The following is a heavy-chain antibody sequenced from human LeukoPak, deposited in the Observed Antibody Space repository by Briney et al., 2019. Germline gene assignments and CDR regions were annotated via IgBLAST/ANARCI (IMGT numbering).Heavy chain of an antibody. CDR1: GYTFTSYD. D-gene: IGHD6-19*01. V-gene: IGHV1-8*01. CDR3: ARSISGYSSGWYVYFDY. CDR2: VNPNSGNT. Sequence: GASVKVSCKASGYTFTSYDINWVRQATGQGLEWMGWVNPNSGNTGYAQKFQGRVTMTRNTSISTAYMELSSLRSEDTAVYYCARSISGYSSGWYVYFDYWGQGTLVTVSS. J-gene: IGHJ4*02.